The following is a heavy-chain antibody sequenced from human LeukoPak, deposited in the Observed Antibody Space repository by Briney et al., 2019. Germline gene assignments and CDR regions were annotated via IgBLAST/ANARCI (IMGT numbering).Heavy chain of an antibody. CDR3: ARDGYNPGGYFDY. CDR1: GGSISSYY. Sequence: SETLSLTCTVSGGSISSYYWSWIRQPPGKGLEWIGYIYYSGSTNYNPSLKSRVTISVDTSKNQFSLKLSSVTAADTAVYYCARDGYNPGGYFDYWGQGTLVTVSS. J-gene: IGHJ4*02. D-gene: IGHD5-24*01. V-gene: IGHV4-59*01. CDR2: IYYSGST.